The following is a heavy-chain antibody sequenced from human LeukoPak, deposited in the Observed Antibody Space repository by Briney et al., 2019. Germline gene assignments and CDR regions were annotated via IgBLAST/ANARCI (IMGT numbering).Heavy chain of an antibody. D-gene: IGHD2-8*01. CDR3: AKARVLTPYYFDY. V-gene: IGHV3-53*01. CDR2: IYSGGST. Sequence: PGGSLRLSCAASGFTVSSNYMSWVRQAPGKGLEWVSVIYSGGSTYYADSVKGRFTISRDNSKNTLYLQMNSLRAEDTAVYYCAKARVLTPYYFDYWGQGTLVTVSS. CDR1: GFTVSSNY. J-gene: IGHJ4*02.